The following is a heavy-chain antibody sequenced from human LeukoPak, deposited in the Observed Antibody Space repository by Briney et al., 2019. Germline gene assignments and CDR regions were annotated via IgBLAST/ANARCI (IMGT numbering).Heavy chain of an antibody. D-gene: IGHD6-13*01. J-gene: IGHJ4*02. CDR1: GYTFTING. V-gene: IGHV1-18*01. CDR3: ARDRWYAFDY. CDR2: ISANSGDT. Sequence: ASVKVSCKASGYTFTINGISWVRQAPGRGLEWMGWISANSGDTVYAEKFHGRVTLTRDTSTGTAYMELNSLTYDDTAVYYCARDRWYAFDYWGQGTLVTVSS.